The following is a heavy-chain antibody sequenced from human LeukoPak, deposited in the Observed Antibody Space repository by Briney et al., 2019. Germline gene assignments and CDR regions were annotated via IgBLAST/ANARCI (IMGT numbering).Heavy chain of an antibody. CDR2: ISSSGGTT. V-gene: IGHV3-23*01. Sequence: GGSLRLSCAASGFTFSSYGMSWVRQAPGKGLEWVSGISSSGGTTYYADSVKGRVTISRDNSKKTLYLQMNSLRPEDTAVYYCAKFSSSGWSRSTNKWGQGTLVTVSS. D-gene: IGHD6-19*01. CDR3: AKFSSSGWSRSTNK. CDR1: GFTFSSYG. J-gene: IGHJ4*02.